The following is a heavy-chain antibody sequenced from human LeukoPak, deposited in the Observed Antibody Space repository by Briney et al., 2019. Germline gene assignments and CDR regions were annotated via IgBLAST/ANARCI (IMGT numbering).Heavy chain of an antibody. CDR1: GYTFTSYD. CDR3: ARGRAGCSSSSGYCAYYYYYMDV. Sequence: ASVKVSYKASGYTFTSYDINWVRQATGQGLEWRGWMNPNSGNTGYAQKFQGRVTSTRNTSPSTAYMELISLRSADTAVSYCARGRAGCSSSSGYCAYYYYYMDVWGKGTTVTVSS. V-gene: IGHV1-8*03. J-gene: IGHJ6*03. D-gene: IGHD2-2*01. CDR2: MNPNSGNT.